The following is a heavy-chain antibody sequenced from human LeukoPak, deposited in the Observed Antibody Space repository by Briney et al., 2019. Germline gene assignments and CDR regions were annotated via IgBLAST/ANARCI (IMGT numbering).Heavy chain of an antibody. CDR3: ARQLELRSGWFDP. V-gene: IGHV4-4*09. D-gene: IGHD1-7*01. Sequence: SETLSLTCTVSGGSISSYYWSWIQQPPGKGLEWIGYIYTSGSTNYNPSLKSRVTISVDTSKNQFSLKLSSVTAADTAVYYCARQLELRSGWFDPWGQGTLVTVSS. CDR1: GGSISSYY. CDR2: IYTSGST. J-gene: IGHJ5*02.